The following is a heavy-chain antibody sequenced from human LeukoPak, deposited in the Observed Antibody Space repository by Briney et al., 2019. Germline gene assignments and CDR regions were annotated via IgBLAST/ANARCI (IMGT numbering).Heavy chain of an antibody. D-gene: IGHD3-9*01. CDR2: INADNGNT. V-gene: IGHV1-3*01. CDR1: GYTFTDYA. J-gene: IGHJ4*02. CDR3: ARDPLTGYLDY. Sequence: ASVKVSCKASGYTFTDYAIHWVRQAPGQRLEWMGWINADNGNTKYSQKFQGRVTITMDTSASTAYMVLSSLRSEDTAVYYCARDPLTGYLDYWGQGTLVTVSS.